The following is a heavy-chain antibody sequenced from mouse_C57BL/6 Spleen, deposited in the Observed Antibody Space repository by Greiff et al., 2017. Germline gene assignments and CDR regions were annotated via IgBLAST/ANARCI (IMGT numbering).Heavy chain of an antibody. CDR2: IYPGSGST. V-gene: IGHV1-55*01. Sequence: QVQLQQPGAELVKPGASVKMSCKASGYTFTSYWITWVKQRPGQGLEWIGDIYPGSGSTNYNEKFKSKATLTVDTSSSAAYMQLSSLTSEDSAVYYCARGIYYGNLYYFDYWGQGTTLTVSS. CDR1: GYTFTSYW. CDR3: ARGIYYGNLYYFDY. J-gene: IGHJ2*01. D-gene: IGHD2-1*01.